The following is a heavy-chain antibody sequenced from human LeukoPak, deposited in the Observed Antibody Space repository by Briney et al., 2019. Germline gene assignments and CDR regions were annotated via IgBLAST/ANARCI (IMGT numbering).Heavy chain of an antibody. CDR2: IYHSGST. V-gene: IGHV4-38-2*01. CDR3: ASTYNWNYIGDWGNWSDP. CDR1: GYSISSGYY. J-gene: IGHJ5*02. Sequence: PSETLSLTCAVSGYSISSGYYWGWIRQPPGKGLEWIGSIYHSGSTYYNPSLKSRVTISVDTSKNQFSLKLSSVTAADTAVYYCASTYNWNYIGDWGNWSDPWGQGTLVTVSS. D-gene: IGHD1-7*01.